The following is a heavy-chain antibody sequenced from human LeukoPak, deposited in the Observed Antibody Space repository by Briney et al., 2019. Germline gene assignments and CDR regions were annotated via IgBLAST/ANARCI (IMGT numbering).Heavy chain of an antibody. Sequence: RTGGSLRLSCVASGFTFSNYGMSWVRQAPGKGLEWVSGISGDSRAIDYAAPVKGRFTMSRDNSRNTVYLQMNSLRADDTAVYFCAKRLGESRALDYWGRGTLVTVSS. CDR2: ISGDSRAI. J-gene: IGHJ4*02. V-gene: IGHV3-23*01. D-gene: IGHD6-19*01. CDR1: GFTFSNYG. CDR3: AKRLGESRALDY.